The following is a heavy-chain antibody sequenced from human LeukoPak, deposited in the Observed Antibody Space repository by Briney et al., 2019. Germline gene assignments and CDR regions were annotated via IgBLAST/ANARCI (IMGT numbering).Heavy chain of an antibody. CDR1: GRPVGSSDSY. CDR2: IYYRGTP. D-gene: IGHD2-21*01. J-gene: IGHJ4*02. V-gene: IGHV4-39*01. Sequence: SETLSLLCSVSGRPVGSSDSYGLWVRQPPAKVLEWFGNIYYRGTPHYNPSLKSRVTVSVDTSKNQFSLSLTSVTAADTAVYYCARRGLVVVPLWGQGTLVTVSS. CDR3: ARRGLVVVPL.